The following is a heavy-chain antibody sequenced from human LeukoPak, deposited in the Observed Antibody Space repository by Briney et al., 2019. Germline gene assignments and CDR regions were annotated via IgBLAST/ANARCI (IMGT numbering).Heavy chain of an antibody. J-gene: IGHJ5*02. V-gene: IGHV1-18*01. CDR2: ISAYNGIT. CDR3: ARWDRTNNWFDP. Sequence: GASLKVSCKASGYTFTSDGISCGRQAPGHRRECMGWISAYNGITNDAQKLQGRVTMTTDTSTSTAYMELRSLRSDDAAVYYCARWDRTNNWFDPWGQGTLVTVSS. D-gene: IGHD1-14*01. CDR1: GYTFTSDG.